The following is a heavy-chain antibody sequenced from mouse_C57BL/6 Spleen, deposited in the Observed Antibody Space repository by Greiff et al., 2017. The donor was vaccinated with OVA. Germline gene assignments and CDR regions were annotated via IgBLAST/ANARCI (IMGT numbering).Heavy chain of an antibody. CDR1: GFNIKNTY. D-gene: IGHD1-1*01. V-gene: IGHV14-3*01. Sequence: VHVKQSVAELVRPGASVKLSCTASGFNIKNTYMHWVKQRPEQGLEWIGRIDPANGNTKYAPKFQGKATITADTSSNTAYLQLSSLTSEDTAIYYCSTVVATDYAMDYWGQGTSVTVSS. J-gene: IGHJ4*01. CDR3: STVVATDYAMDY. CDR2: IDPANGNT.